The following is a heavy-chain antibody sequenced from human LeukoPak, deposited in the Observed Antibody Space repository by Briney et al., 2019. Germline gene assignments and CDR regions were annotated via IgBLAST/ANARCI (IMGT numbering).Heavy chain of an antibody. V-gene: IGHV3-48*02. CDR2: ITASGTAM. J-gene: IGHJ4*02. D-gene: IGHD1-26*01. Sequence: LAGGSLRLSCAASGFTFSSYSMNWVRQAPGKGLEWVSHITASGTAMFYADSVKGRFTISRDNAKNSPYLQMNSLRDEDTAVYYCASSRSYRFDYWGQGTLVTVSS. CDR1: GFTFSSYS. CDR3: ASSRSYRFDY.